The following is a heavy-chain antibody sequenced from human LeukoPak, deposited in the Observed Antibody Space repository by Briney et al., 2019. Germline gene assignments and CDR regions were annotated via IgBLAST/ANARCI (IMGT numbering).Heavy chain of an antibody. CDR1: GGTFSTYA. V-gene: IGHV1-69*04. D-gene: IGHD3-3*01. Sequence: SVKVSCKASGGTFSTYAISWVRQAPGQGLEWMGRIVPMGDITNYAQRFQGRVTITADKFTRKAYMELSSLRSEDTAQYYCARESVRNWLDPWGQGTLDTVAS. CDR3: ARESVRNWLDP. CDR2: IVPMGDIT. J-gene: IGHJ5*02.